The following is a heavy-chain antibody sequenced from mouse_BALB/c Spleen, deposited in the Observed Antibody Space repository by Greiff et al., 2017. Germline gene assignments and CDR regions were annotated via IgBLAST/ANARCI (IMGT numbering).Heavy chain of an antibody. D-gene: IGHD2-3*01. Sequence: EVHLVESGPSLVKPSQTLSLTCSVTGDSITSCYWNWIRKFPGNKLEYMGYISYSGSTYYNPSLKSRISITRDTSKNQYYLQLNSVTTEDTATYYCARSLYDGYYDAMDYWGQGTSVTVSS. V-gene: IGHV3-8*02. J-gene: IGHJ4*01. CDR2: ISYSGST. CDR3: ARSLYDGYYDAMDY. CDR1: GDSITSCY.